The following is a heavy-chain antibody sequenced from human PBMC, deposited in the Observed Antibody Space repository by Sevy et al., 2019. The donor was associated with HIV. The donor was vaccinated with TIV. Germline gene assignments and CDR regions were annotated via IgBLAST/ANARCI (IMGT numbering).Heavy chain of an antibody. CDR2: ISWNGADI. D-gene: IGHD6-13*01. CDR3: AKGQQLITQSGSYFYYGMNV. CDR1: NLTFEDYA. J-gene: IGHJ6*02. Sequence: GGSLRLSCAASNLTFEDYAMHWVRRAPGKGLEWVSGISWNGADIGFAASVKGRLTISRDKARSSVYLKINSMTPEDTGVYYCAKGQQLITQSGSYFYYGMNVWGQGTTVTVSS. V-gene: IGHV3-9*01.